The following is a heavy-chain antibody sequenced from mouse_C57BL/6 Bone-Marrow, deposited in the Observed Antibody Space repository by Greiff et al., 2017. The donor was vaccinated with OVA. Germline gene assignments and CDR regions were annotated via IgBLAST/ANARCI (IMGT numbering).Heavy chain of an antibody. J-gene: IGHJ4*01. CDR2: IYPGSGNT. CDR1: GYTFTDYY. CDR3: ARSREVPYAMDY. Sequence: QVQLQQSGAELVRPGASVKLSCKASGYTFTDYYINWVKQRPGQGLEWIARIYPGSGNTYYNEKFKGKATLTADKSSSTAYMQLSSLTSEDSAVYFCARSREVPYAMDYWGQGTSVTVSS. V-gene: IGHV1-76*01.